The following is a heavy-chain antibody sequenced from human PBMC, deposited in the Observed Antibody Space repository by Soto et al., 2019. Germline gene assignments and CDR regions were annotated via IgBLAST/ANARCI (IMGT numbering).Heavy chain of an antibody. J-gene: IGHJ4*02. CDR2: LSGSGTST. Sequence: GGSLRLSCAASGFSFVNYAMNWVRQAPGKGLEWVSGLSGSGTSTYYADPVKGRFTISRDNSRDTLFLQMNSLTADDTAVYYCAKATTNGGWFNPFDSWGQGALVTVSS. V-gene: IGHV3-23*01. D-gene: IGHD6-19*01. CDR3: AKATTNGGWFNPFDS. CDR1: GFSFVNYA.